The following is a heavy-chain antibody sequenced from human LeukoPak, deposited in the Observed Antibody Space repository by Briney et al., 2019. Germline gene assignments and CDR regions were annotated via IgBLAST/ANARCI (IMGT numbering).Heavy chain of an antibody. CDR2: INHSGST. CDR1: GGSFSGYY. V-gene: IGHV4-34*01. CDR3: ARGRGYYYDSRQNNWFDP. Sequence: SETLSLTCAVYGGSFSGYYWSWIPQPPGKGLEWIGEINHSGSTNYNPSLKSRVTISVDTSKNQFSLKLSSVTAADTAVYYCARGRGYYYDSRQNNWFDPWGQGTLVTVSS. D-gene: IGHD3-22*01. J-gene: IGHJ5*02.